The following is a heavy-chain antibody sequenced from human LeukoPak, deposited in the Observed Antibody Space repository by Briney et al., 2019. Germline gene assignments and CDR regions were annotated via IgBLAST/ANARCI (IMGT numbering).Heavy chain of an antibody. J-gene: IGHJ4*02. Sequence: SGPTLVNPTQTFTLTCTFSGFSLSTSGGGVGSIRQPPGRALEWFALICLDDGTRYCPSLQSNLPITKDTSKNQVVLTMTKMDPVDTATYYCAHRGSTRWRDFDYWGQGTLVTVSS. CDR2: ICLDDGT. CDR1: GFSLSTSGGG. CDR3: AHRGSTRWRDFDY. D-gene: IGHD2-2*01. V-gene: IGHV2-5*02.